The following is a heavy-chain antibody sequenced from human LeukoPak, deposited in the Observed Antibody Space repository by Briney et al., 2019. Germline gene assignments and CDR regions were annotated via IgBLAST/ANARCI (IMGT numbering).Heavy chain of an antibody. CDR3: ARDYVREFDY. Sequence: GGSLRLSCAASGFTFRSYSMNWVRQAPGKGLEWVSSISSSSSYIHYADSMKGRFTISRDNAKNSLYLQMNSLRAEDTAVYYCARDYVREFDYWGQGTLVTVSS. V-gene: IGHV3-21*01. CDR2: ISSSSSYI. J-gene: IGHJ4*02. CDR1: GFTFRSYS. D-gene: IGHD2/OR15-2a*01.